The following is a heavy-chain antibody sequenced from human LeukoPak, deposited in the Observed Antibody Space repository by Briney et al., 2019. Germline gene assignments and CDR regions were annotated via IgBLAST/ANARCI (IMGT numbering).Heavy chain of an antibody. CDR3: ARDLYSSGWYDY. J-gene: IGHJ4*02. CDR1: GWTFTSYA. V-gene: IGHV1-3*03. D-gene: IGHD6-19*01. Sequence: ASVTVSCKACGWTFTSYAMHWVGQAAGQRLEGMGWINAGNGNTKYSQEFQVRVTITRDTSASTAYMELSSLRSEDMAVYYCARDLYSSGWYDYWGQGTLVTVSS. CDR2: INAGNGNT.